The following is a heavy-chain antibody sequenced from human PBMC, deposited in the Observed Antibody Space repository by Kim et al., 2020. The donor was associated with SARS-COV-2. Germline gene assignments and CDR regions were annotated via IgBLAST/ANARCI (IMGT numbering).Heavy chain of an antibody. CDR3: VAWRDDYHAYGF. J-gene: IGHJ3*01. Sequence: SETLSLTCFVSGGSIRNYYWNWVRQTPEKGLEWIGYTHHSGKFKYNPSLESRVTMSVDTSKSQFSLNLNSVTAADTALYYCVAWRDDYHAYGFWGQGAM. CDR2: THHSGKF. CDR1: GGSIRNYY. V-gene: IGHV4-59*13. D-gene: IGHD3-16*01.